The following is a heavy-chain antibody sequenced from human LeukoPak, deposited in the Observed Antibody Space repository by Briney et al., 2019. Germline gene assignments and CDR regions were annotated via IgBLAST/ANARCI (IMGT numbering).Heavy chain of an antibody. CDR1: GVSISSSNSY. Sequence: SETLSLTYTVSGVSISSSNSYWGWIRQPPGKGLEWIGSIYYSGNTYYNASLKSQVSISIDTSKNQFSLRLTSVTAADTAVYYCARQTGSGLFILPGGQGTLVTVSS. CDR2: IYYSGNT. CDR3: ARQTGSGLFILP. V-gene: IGHV4-39*01. J-gene: IGHJ4*02. D-gene: IGHD3/OR15-3a*01.